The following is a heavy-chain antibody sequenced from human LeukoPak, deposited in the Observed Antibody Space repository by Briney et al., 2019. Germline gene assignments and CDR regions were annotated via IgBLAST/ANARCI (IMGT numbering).Heavy chain of an antibody. CDR3: ARDATYYSNYFITSLYYYYMDV. CDR1: GFNFDNYG. V-gene: IGHV3-20*04. D-gene: IGHD4-11*01. Sequence: GGSLRLSCAASGFNFDNYGMSWVRQAPGKGLEWVCGINWNGGSTGYADSVKGRFSISRDNGKNFLYLQMNSLRVEDTAVYYCARDATYYSNYFITSLYYYYMDVWGKGTTVTVSS. CDR2: INWNGGST. J-gene: IGHJ6*03.